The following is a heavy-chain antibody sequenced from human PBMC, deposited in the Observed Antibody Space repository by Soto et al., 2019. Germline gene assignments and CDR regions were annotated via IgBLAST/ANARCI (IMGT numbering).Heavy chain of an antibody. J-gene: IGHJ3*02. Sequence: GGSLRLSCAASGFTFSSYSMNWVRQAPGKGLEWVSSISSSSSYIYYADSVKGRFTISRDNAKNSLYLQMNSLRAEDTAVYYCARDHVVLERKHAFDIWGQGTMVTVSS. CDR3: ARDHVVLERKHAFDI. V-gene: IGHV3-21*01. CDR1: GFTFSSYS. D-gene: IGHD3-16*01. CDR2: ISSSSSYI.